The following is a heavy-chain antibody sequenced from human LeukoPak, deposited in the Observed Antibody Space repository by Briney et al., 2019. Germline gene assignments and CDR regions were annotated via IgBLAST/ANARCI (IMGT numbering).Heavy chain of an antibody. CDR3: ARVSYDSSGYGWFDP. J-gene: IGHJ5*02. CDR1: GFTFSSYG. D-gene: IGHD3-22*01. Sequence: GGSLRLSCAASGFTFSSYGLHWVRQAPGKGLQWVSFIRFDGSDKYYADSVKGRFTISRDNSKNTLYLQMNSLRAEDTAVYYCARVSYDSSGYGWFDPWGQGTLVTVSS. V-gene: IGHV3-30*02. CDR2: IRFDGSDK.